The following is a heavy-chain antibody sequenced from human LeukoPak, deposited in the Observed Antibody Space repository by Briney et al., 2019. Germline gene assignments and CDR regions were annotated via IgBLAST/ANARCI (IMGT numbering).Heavy chain of an antibody. CDR2: IYYSGST. Sequence: SETLSLTCTVSGGSISSYYWSWIRQPPGKGLEWIGYIYYSGSTNYNPSLKSRVTISVDTSKNQFSLKLSSVTAADTAVYYCARQPPSRDGYYLDYWGQGTLVTVSS. J-gene: IGHJ4*02. CDR1: GGSISSYY. V-gene: IGHV4-59*01. D-gene: IGHD5-24*01. CDR3: ARQPPSRDGYYLDY.